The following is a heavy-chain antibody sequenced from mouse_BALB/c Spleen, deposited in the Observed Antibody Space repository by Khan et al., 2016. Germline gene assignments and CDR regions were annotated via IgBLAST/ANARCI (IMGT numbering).Heavy chain of an antibody. CDR2: INTYTREP. CDR3: ARNDNSFFPLDY. CDR1: GYTFTNYG. J-gene: IGHJ4*01. V-gene: IGHV9-3-1*01. D-gene: IGHD2-3*01. Sequence: QIQLVQSGPELKKPGETVKISCKASGYTFTNYGMNWVKQAPGKGLKWMGWINTYTREPTYADVFKGRFAISLETSANTAYLQLNNLKYEATATLFCARNDNSFFPLDYWGRWTSVTVSS.